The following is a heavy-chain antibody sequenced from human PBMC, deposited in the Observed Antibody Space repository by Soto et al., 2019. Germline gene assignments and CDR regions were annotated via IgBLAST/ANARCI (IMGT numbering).Heavy chain of an antibody. D-gene: IGHD5-18*01. Sequence: GGSLRLSCAASGFTFSNAWMNWVRQAPGKGLEWVGRIKSKTDGGTTDYAAPVKGRFTISRDDSKNTLYLQMNSLKTEDTAVYYCTTAAPYSYGYYYYYGMDVWGQGTTVTVSS. J-gene: IGHJ6*02. V-gene: IGHV3-15*07. CDR3: TTAAPYSYGYYYYYGMDV. CDR2: IKSKTDGGTT. CDR1: GFTFSNAW.